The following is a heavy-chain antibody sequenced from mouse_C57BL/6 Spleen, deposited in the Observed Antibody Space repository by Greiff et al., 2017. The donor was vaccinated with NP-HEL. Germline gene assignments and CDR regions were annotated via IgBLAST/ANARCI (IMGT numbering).Heavy chain of an antibody. CDR3: ARYYYGSSFAMDY. V-gene: IGHV1-9*01. J-gene: IGHJ4*01. CDR2: ILPGTGSN. CDR1: GYTFTGYW. Sequence: VKLVESGAELMKPGASVKLSCKATGYTFTGYWIEWVKQRPGHGLEWIGEILPGTGSNTSNEKVKGKATFTAHTSSNTAHMQLSSVTTEDSAIYYCARYYYGSSFAMDYWGQGTSVTVSS. D-gene: IGHD1-1*01.